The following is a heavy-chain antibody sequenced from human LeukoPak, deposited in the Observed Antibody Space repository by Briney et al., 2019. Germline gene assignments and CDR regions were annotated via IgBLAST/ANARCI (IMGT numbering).Heavy chain of an antibody. D-gene: IGHD3/OR15-3a*01. CDR2: ISSGSGTV. CDR1: GFTFSRYS. Sequence: GGSLRLSCVVSGFTFSRYSMNWVRQAPGKGLEWLSFISSGSGTVHYADSVKGRFTISRDNSKNTLYLQMNSLRSEDTALYYCAGDSSPADGGLVDVDFWGQGTLVTVSS. V-gene: IGHV3-48*01. CDR3: AGDSSPADGGLVDVDF. J-gene: IGHJ4*02.